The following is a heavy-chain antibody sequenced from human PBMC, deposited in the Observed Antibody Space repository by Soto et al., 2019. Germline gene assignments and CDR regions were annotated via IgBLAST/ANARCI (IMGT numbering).Heavy chain of an antibody. CDR2: IYYSGST. CDR3: ARHGFEAAAAHYYFAY. Sequence: QLQLQAAGPGLVKPSETLSLTCTVSGGSISSSSYYWGWIRQPPGKGLEWIGSIYYSGSTYYNPSLKSRVTISVDTSKNQFSLRLSSVTAADTAVYSCARHGFEAAAAHYYFAYWGQGTLLTVSS. V-gene: IGHV4-39*01. J-gene: IGHJ4*02. CDR1: GGSISSSSYY. D-gene: IGHD6-13*01.